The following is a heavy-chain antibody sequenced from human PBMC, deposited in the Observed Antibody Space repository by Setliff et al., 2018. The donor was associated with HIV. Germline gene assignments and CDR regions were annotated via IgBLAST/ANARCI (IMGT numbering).Heavy chain of an antibody. J-gene: IGHJ6*03. Sequence: GGSLRLSCAASGFIFSNYGMHWVRQAPGKGLEWVAVIWYDGSSQYYADSVKGRFTISRDNSKNTLYLQMNRLRAEDAAMYYCVKDSSSGYYYYYLDVWGKGTTVTVSS. D-gene: IGHD6-6*01. CDR1: GFIFSNYG. V-gene: IGHV3-33*03. CDR3: VKDSSSGYYYYYLDV. CDR2: IWYDGSSQ.